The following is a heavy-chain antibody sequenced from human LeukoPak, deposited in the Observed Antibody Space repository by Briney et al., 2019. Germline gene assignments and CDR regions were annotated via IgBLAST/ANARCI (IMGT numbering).Heavy chain of an antibody. CDR2: RDDSGRS. CDR3: ARAPVVQGVFGWFDF. D-gene: IGHD3-10*01. CDR1: GGSMSGHF. J-gene: IGHJ5*01. V-gene: IGHV4-59*11. Sequence: MPSETLSLTCNVSGGSMSGHFWIWFRQPPGKGLEWIGHRDDSGRSNYNPSLRSRVTISIDTSKNQFSLKLNSVTAADTADYCCARAPVVQGVFGWFDFWGQGVLVTVSS.